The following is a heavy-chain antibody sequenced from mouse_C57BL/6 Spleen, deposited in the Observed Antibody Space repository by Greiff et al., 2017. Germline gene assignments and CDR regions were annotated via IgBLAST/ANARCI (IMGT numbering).Heavy chain of an antibody. V-gene: IGHV1-55*01. CDR2: IYPGSGST. Sequence: QVHVKQPGAELVKPGASVKMSCKASGYTFTSYWITWVKQRPGQGLEWIGDIYPGSGSTNYNEKFKSKATLTVDTSSSTAYMQLSSLTSEDSAVYYCARRYSNYVFDYWGQGTTLTVSS. D-gene: IGHD2-5*01. CDR1: GYTFTSYW. CDR3: ARRYSNYVFDY. J-gene: IGHJ2*01.